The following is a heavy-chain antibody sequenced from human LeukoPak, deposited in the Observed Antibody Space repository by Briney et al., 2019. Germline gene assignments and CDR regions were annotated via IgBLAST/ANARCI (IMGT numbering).Heavy chain of an antibody. D-gene: IGHD2-15*01. CDR2: ISGSGGST. Sequence: GGSLRLSCAASGFTLSNYGIHWVRQAPGKGLEWVSAISGSGGSTYYADSVKGRFTISRDNARNSLYLQMNSLRAEDTAVYYCARDHEEYCSGGSCSRFDYWGQGTLVTVSS. CDR1: GFTLSNYG. V-gene: IGHV3-21*01. CDR3: ARDHEEYCSGGSCSRFDY. J-gene: IGHJ4*02.